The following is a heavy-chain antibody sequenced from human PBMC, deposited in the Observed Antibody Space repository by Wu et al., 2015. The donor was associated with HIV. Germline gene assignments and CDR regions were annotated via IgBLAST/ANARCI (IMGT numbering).Heavy chain of an antibody. CDR2: INPSGGST. Sequence: QVQLVQSGAEVKKPGASVKVSCKASGYTFTSYYMHWVRQAPGQGLEWMGIINPSGGSTSYAQKFQGRVTMTRDTSTSTVYMELSSLRSEDTAVYYCARDQKEGFGGLQVDYWGQGNAGHRLL. D-gene: IGHD3-10*01. CDR3: ARDQKEGFGGLQVDY. CDR1: GYTFTSYY. J-gene: IGHJ4*02. V-gene: IGHV1-46*01.